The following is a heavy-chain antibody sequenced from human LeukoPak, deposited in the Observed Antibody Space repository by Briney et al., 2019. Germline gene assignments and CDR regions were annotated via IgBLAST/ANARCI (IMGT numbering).Heavy chain of an antibody. CDR3: ARPGRRFLEGSFDY. CDR1: GFTFSSYW. D-gene: IGHD3-3*01. V-gene: IGHV3-7*01. J-gene: IGHJ4*02. CDR2: IKQDGSEK. Sequence: GGSLRLSCAASGFTFSSYWMSWVRQAPGEGLEWVANIKQDGSEKYYVDSVKGRFTISRDNAKNSLYLQMNSLRAEDTAVYYCARPGRRFLEGSFDYWGQGTLVTVSS.